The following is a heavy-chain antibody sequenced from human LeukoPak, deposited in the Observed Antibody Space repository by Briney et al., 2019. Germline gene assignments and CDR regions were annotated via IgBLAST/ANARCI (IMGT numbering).Heavy chain of an antibody. CDR1: GFTFSNYM. V-gene: IGHV3-21*01. J-gene: IGHJ4*02. D-gene: IGHD2-15*01. CDR3: ARGSHCDGGRCFFEY. CDR2: ISSSSSSTYI. Sequence: GGSLRLSCAASGFTFSNYMMNWVRQAPGKGLEWVSSISSSSSSTYIFYADSMKGRFTISRDNAKSSLYLQMNSLRAEDTAVYYCARGSHCDGGRCFFEYWGQGTLVTVSS.